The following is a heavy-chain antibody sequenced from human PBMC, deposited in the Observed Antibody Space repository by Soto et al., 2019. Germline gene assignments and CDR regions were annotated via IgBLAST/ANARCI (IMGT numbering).Heavy chain of an antibody. Sequence: QITLKESGPTLMKPTQTLTLTCSFSGFSLNTGGVGVGWIRQPPGKALEWLAVIYWDDDKSWSPSLRDRLSSTRDASDDQVVLTVTNMDPVDTATYYCARRRGGFGGGWTTPYFDYWGQGTLVTVSS. V-gene: IGHV2-5*02. CDR2: IYWDDDK. D-gene: IGHD6-19*01. CDR3: ARRRGGFGGGWTTPYFDY. CDR1: GFSLNTGGVG. J-gene: IGHJ4*02.